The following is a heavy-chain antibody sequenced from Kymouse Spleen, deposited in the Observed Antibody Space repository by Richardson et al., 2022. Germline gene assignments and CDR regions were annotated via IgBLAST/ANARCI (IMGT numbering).Heavy chain of an antibody. V-gene: IGHV3-74*01. Sequence: EVQLVESGGGLVQPGGSLRLSCAASGFTFSSYWMHWVRQAPGKGLVWVSRINSDGSSTSYADSVKGRFTISRDNAKNTLYLQMNSLRAEDTAVYYCARGMVRGVIIPFDPWGQGTLVTVSS. D-gene: IGHD3-10*01. CDR3: ARGMVRGVIIPFDP. J-gene: IGHJ5*02. CDR2: INSDGSST. CDR1: GFTFSSYW.